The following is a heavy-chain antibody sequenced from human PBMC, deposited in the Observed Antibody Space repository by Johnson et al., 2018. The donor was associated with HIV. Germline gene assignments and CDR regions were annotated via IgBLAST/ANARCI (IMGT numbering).Heavy chain of an antibody. Sequence: VESGGGLVQPGRSLRLSCAASGFTFDDYAMHWVRQAPGKGLEWVSGISWNSGSIGYADSVKGRFTISRDNAKNSLYLQMNSLRAEDTAVYYCARDAPRIDAFDIWGQGTMVTVSS. J-gene: IGHJ3*02. CDR1: GFTFDDYA. CDR3: ARDAPRIDAFDI. CDR2: ISWNSGSI. V-gene: IGHV3-9*01.